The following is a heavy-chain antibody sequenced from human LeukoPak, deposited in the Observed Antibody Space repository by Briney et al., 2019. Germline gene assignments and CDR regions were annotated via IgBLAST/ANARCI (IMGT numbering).Heavy chain of an antibody. CDR3: ARETSFSYFDY. CDR1: GFTFSSYW. V-gene: IGHV3-53*01. D-gene: IGHD1-1*01. Sequence: GGSLRLSCAASGFTFSSYWMNWVRQAPGRGLEWVSVIYSGGNTYYADSVKGRFSISRDNSKNTLYLQMNSLRAEDTAVYYCARETSFSYFDYWGQGTLVTVSS. J-gene: IGHJ4*02. CDR2: IYSGGNT.